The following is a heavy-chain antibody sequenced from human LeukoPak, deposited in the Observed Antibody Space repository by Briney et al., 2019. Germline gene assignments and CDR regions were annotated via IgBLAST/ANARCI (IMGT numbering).Heavy chain of an antibody. CDR1: GFTFSSYA. Sequence: PRGSLRLSCAASGFTFSSYAMSWVRQAPGKGLEWVSGISGSGDKTYYADSVKGRFTISRDTSKNTLYLQMNSLRAEDTAVYYCAKDRYGALAGTSHDYWGQGTLVTVSS. J-gene: IGHJ4*02. D-gene: IGHD6-13*01. CDR2: ISGSGDKT. CDR3: AKDRYGALAGTSHDY. V-gene: IGHV3-23*01.